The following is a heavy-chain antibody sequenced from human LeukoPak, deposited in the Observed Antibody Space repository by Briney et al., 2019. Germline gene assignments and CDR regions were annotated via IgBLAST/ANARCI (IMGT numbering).Heavy chain of an antibody. D-gene: IGHD3-3*01. J-gene: IGHJ4*02. CDR1: GGSISSSSYS. CDR3: ARLRFDFWSGYTHPYFDY. V-gene: IGHV4-39*01. Sequence: SETLSLTCTVSGGSISSSSYSWGWIRQPPGKGLEWIGSIYYSGTTYYNPSLKSRVTISVDTSKIQFSLKLSSVAATDTAVYFCARLRFDFWSGYTHPYFDYWGQGTLVTVSS. CDR2: IYYSGTT.